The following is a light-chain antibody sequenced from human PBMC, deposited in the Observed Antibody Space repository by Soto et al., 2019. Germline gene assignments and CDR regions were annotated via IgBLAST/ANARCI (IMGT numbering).Light chain of an antibody. Sequence: QLTQSPSSLSAWLLDRGTISCRASQGIGSALAWYQQKPGKAPKVLIYDASSLKSGVPSRFSGSGSGTDFTLTISSLQPEDFATYYCQQFNSFPLTFGGGTKVDIK. J-gene: IGKJ4*01. CDR3: QQFNSFPLT. V-gene: IGKV1-13*02. CDR1: QGIGSA. CDR2: DAS.